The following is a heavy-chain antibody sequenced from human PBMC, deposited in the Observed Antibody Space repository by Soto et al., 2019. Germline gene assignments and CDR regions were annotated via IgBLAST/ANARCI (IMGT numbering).Heavy chain of an antibody. CDR3: ARMGSGSGSYGRGNWFDP. D-gene: IGHD1-26*01. J-gene: IGHJ5*02. V-gene: IGHV4-59*01. CDR2: IYYSGST. CDR1: GGSISSYY. Sequence: SETLSLTCTVSGGSISSYYWSWIRQPPGKGLEWIGYIYYSGSTNYNPSLKSRVTISVDTSKNQFSLKLSSVTAADTAVYYCARMGSGSGSYGRGNWFDPWGQGTLVTVSS.